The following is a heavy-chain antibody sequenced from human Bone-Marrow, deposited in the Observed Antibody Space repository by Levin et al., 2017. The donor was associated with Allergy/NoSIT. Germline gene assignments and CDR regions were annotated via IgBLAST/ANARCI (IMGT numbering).Heavy chain of an antibody. Sequence: SETLSLNCSVSGGSISNYSWAWIRQPAGKGLEWIGHIYNSGTTNYNPSLKGRVTLSVDASENQFSLKLRSVTAADTAVYHFSRVTYASGSRNWFDPWGQGTLVTVSS. CDR3: SRVTYASGSRNWFDP. CDR1: GGSISNYS. V-gene: IGHV4-4*07. J-gene: IGHJ5*02. CDR2: IYNSGTT. D-gene: IGHD3-10*01.